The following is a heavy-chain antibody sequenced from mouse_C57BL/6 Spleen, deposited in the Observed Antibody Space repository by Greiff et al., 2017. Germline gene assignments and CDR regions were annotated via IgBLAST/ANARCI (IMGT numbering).Heavy chain of an antibody. CDR2: IDPSDSET. J-gene: IGHJ2*01. CDR1: GYTFTSYW. D-gene: IGHD1-1*01. V-gene: IGHV1-52*01. Sequence: QVQLQQPGAELVRPGSSVKLSCKASGYTFTSYWMHWVKQRPIQGLEWIGNIDPSDSETHYNQKFKDKATLNVDKSSSTAYMQLSSLTSEDSAVYYCARETTVVATHFDYWGQGTTLTVSS. CDR3: ARETTVVATHFDY.